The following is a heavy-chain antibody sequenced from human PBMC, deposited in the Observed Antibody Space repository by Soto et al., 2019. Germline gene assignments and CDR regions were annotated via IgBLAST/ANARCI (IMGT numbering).Heavy chain of an antibody. CDR1: DGTSRSFG. J-gene: IGHJ6*04. D-gene: IGHD3-3*01. CDR2: IYYSGST. Sequence: VADGTSRSFGGSWILQPPGKGLEWIGYIYYSGSTNYNPSLKSRVTISVDTSKNQFSLKLSSVTAADTAVYYCARDLTIVGVVTRHYYYGTEVWGKRTTVTVTS. CDR3: ARDLTIVGVVTRHYYYGTEV. V-gene: IGHV4-59*01.